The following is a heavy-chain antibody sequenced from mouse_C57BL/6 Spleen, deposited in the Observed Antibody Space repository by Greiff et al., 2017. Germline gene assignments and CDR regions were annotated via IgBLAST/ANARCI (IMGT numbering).Heavy chain of an antibody. CDR2: IDPSDSYT. CDR1: GYTFTSYW. J-gene: IGHJ1*03. D-gene: IGHD2-1*01. Sequence: QVQLKQPGAELVRPGTSVKLSCKASGYTFTSYWMHWVKQRPGQGLEWIGVIDPSDSYTNYNQKFKGKATLTVDTSSSTAYMQLSSLTSEDSAVYYCARGGGNYWYFDVWGTGTTVTVSS. V-gene: IGHV1-59*01. CDR3: ARGGGNYWYFDV.